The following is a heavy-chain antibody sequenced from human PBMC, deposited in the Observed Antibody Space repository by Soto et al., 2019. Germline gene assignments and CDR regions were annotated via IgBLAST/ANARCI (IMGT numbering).Heavy chain of an antibody. CDR2: ISSSSSYI. Sequence: GGSLRLSCEASGFTFSSYSINRVRQVPGKGLGRVSSISSSSSYIYYADSVKGRFTISRDNAKNSLYLQLNSLRAEVTAVYYFARAGYSSSWYAFDIWGQVTMVTDSS. V-gene: IGHV3-21*01. CDR3: ARAGYSSSWYAFDI. J-gene: IGHJ3*02. D-gene: IGHD6-13*01. CDR1: GFTFSSYS.